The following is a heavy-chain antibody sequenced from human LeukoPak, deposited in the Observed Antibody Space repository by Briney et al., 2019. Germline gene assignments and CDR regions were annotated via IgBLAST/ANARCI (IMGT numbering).Heavy chain of an antibody. Sequence: EPSETLSLTCTVSGDSISSYYWSWLRQPAGKGLEWIGRIYASGSTNYNPSLKSRVTMSLDTSKNQFSLNLSSVTAADTAVYYCARKALPGNWFDPWGQGTLVTVSS. CDR2: IYASGST. V-gene: IGHV4-4*07. CDR3: ARKALPGNWFDP. J-gene: IGHJ5*02. CDR1: GDSISSYY.